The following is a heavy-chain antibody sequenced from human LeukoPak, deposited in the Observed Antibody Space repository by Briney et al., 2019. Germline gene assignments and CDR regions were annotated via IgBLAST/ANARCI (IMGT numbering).Heavy chain of an antibody. Sequence: GGSLRLSCAASGFTFSSYAMSWVRQAPGKGLEWVSAISGSGGSTYYADSVKGRFTISRDNSKNTLYLQMNSLRAEDTAVYYCAKDGVRFLEWLHHFDYWGQGTLVTVSS. CDR3: AKDGVRFLEWLHHFDY. J-gene: IGHJ4*02. V-gene: IGHV3-23*01. D-gene: IGHD3-3*01. CDR1: GFTFSSYA. CDR2: ISGSGGST.